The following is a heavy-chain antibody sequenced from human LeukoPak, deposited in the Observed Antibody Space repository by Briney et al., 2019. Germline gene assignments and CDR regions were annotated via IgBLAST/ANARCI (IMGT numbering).Heavy chain of an antibody. V-gene: IGHV3-30-3*01. D-gene: IGHD2-21*02. J-gene: IGHJ6*02. CDR2: ISYDGSNK. CDR1: GFTFSSYA. CDR3: ARVPFTARGVGTYYYYGMDV. Sequence: GGSLRLSCAASGFTFSSYAMHWVRQAPGKGLEWVAVISYDGSNKYYADSVKGRFTISRDNSKNALYLQMNSLRAEDTAVYYCARVPFTARGVGTYYYYGMDVWGQGTTVTVSS.